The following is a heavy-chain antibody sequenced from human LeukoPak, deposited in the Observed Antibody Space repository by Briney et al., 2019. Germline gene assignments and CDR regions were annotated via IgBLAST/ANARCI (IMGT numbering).Heavy chain of an antibody. V-gene: IGHV3-74*01. J-gene: IGHJ3*02. CDR3: ARGGYCSGGSCYSSLTAFDI. CDR1: GFTFRSYW. D-gene: IGHD2-15*01. CDR2: INGDGSST. Sequence: GGSLRLSCAASGFTFRSYWMHWVRQAPGKGLVCVSRINGDGSSTSYADSVKGRFTISRDNAKNTLYLQMNSLRAEDTAVYYCARGGYCSGGSCYSSLTAFDIWGQGTMVTVSS.